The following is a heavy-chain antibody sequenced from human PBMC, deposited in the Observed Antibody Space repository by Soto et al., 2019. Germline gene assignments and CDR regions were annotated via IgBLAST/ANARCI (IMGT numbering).Heavy chain of an antibody. D-gene: IGHD3-22*01. CDR1: GFTFSSYS. J-gene: IGHJ4*02. Sequence: EVQLVASGGGLVKPGGSLRLSCAASGFTFSSYSMNWVRQAPGKGLEWVSSISSSSSYIYYADSVKGRFTISRDNAKNSLYLQMNSLRAEDTAVYYCARVVGGYYDSSGFVDYWGQGTLVTVSS. CDR3: ARVVGGYYDSSGFVDY. CDR2: ISSSSSYI. V-gene: IGHV3-21*01.